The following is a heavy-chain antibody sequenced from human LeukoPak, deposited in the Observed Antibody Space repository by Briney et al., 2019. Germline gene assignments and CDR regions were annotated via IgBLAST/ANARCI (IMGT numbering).Heavy chain of an antibody. Sequence: GGSLRLPCAASGFTFSSSGMHWVRQAPGKGLEWVSAISGSGVSTYYADSVKGRFTISRDNSKNSLYLQMNSLRAEDTAVYYCAKCILTGYYKGYMDVWGKGTTVTISS. CDR2: ISGSGVST. CDR1: GFTFSSSG. CDR3: AKCILTGYYKGYMDV. V-gene: IGHV3-23*01. J-gene: IGHJ6*03. D-gene: IGHD3-9*01.